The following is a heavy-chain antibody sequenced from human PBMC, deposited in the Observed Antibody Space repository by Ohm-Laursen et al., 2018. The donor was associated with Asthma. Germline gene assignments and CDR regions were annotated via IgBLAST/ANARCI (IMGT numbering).Heavy chain of an antibody. D-gene: IGHD6-6*01. V-gene: IGHV3-23*01. CDR2: ISGSGGST. J-gene: IGHJ4*02. CDR3: AKDLIPYSRSSNGDH. CDR1: GFIFSSYA. Sequence: SLRPSCTASGFIFSSYAMSWVRQAPGKGLEWVSAISGSGGSTYYADSVKGRFTISRDNSKNMLYLQMNSLRAEDTAVYYCAKDLIPYSRSSNGDHWGQGTLVTVSS.